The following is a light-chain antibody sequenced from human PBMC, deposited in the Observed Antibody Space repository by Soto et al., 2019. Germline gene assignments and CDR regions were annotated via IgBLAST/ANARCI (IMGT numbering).Light chain of an antibody. CDR3: GKWDSSLSAGV. Sequence: QSVLTQPPSVSAASGQKVTISCSGSSSNIGNNYVSWYQQLPGTAPKLLIYDNNKRPSGIPDRFSGSKSGTSATLGITGLPTGDEADYYCGKWDSSLSAGVFGGGTKLTVL. V-gene: IGLV1-51*01. J-gene: IGLJ2*01. CDR2: DNN. CDR1: SSNIGNNY.